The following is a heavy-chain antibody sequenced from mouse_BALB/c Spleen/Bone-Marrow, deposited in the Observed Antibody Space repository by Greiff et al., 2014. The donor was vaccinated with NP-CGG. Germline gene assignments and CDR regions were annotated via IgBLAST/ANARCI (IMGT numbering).Heavy chain of an antibody. D-gene: IGHD4-1*01. J-gene: IGHJ3*01. CDR1: GYTFTSFV. CDR2: INPYNDGT. CDR3: GRRESGTWFAY. V-gene: IGHV1-14*01. Sequence: VQLQQSGPDLVKPGASVKMSCKASGYTFTSFVMHWVKQKPGQGLEWIGYINPYNDGTKYNEKFKDKATLSSDKPSSTAYMELSSLTSEDSAVYYCGRRESGTWFAYWGQGTLVTVSA.